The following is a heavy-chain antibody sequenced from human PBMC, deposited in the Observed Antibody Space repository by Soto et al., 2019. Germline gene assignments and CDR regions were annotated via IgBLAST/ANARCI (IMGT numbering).Heavy chain of an antibody. D-gene: IGHD5-12*01. CDR1: GFTFDDYT. Sequence: GGSLRLSCAASGFTFDDYTMHWVRQAPGQGLEWVSLISWDGGSTYYADSVKGRFTISRDNSKNSLYLQMNSLRTEDTALYYCATSPRGGSYYYGMDVWGQGTTVTVSS. V-gene: IGHV3-43*01. J-gene: IGHJ6*02. CDR2: ISWDGGST. CDR3: ATSPRGGSYYYGMDV.